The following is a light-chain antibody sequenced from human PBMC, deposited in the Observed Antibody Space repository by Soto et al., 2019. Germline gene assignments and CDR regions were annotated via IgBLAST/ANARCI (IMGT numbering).Light chain of an antibody. CDR3: QQYSSFSRT. V-gene: IGKV1-5*01. CDR1: QTISSW. Sequence: DIQLTQSHSTLSASVGESVTLTCRASQTISSWLAWYQQKPGKAPELLIYDASTLESGVPSRFSGSGSGTEFSLTISSLQPDDFATFYCQQYSSFSRTFGQGTKVDIK. J-gene: IGKJ1*01. CDR2: DAS.